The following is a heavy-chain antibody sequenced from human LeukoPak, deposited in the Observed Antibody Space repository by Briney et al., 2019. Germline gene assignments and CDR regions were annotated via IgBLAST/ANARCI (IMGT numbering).Heavy chain of an antibody. CDR1: GCTFSSYG. V-gene: IGHV3-33*01. CDR3: ARDGDIVVVTYEATSDAFDI. Sequence: QPGRSLRLSCAASGCTFSSYGMHWVRQAPGKGLEWVAVIRYDGSNKYYADSVKGRFTICRDNSKNTLYLEMSSLRAEDTAVYYCARDGDIVVVTYEATSDAFDIWGQGTMVTVSS. J-gene: IGHJ3*02. CDR2: IRYDGSNK. D-gene: IGHD2-21*02.